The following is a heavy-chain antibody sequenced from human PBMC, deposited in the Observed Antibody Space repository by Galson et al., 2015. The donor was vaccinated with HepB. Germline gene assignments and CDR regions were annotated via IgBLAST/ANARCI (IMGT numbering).Heavy chain of an antibody. CDR2: INTNTGNP. D-gene: IGHD2-15*01. CDR1: GYTFTSYA. CDR3: ARDLGAFPDIVVVVAATPGY. V-gene: IGHV7-4-1*02. Sequence: SVKVSCKASGYTFTSYAMNWVRQAPGQGLEWMGWINTNTGNPTYAQGFTGRFVFSLDTSVSTAYLQISSLKAEDTAVYYCARDLGAFPDIVVVVAATPGYWGQGTLVTVSS. J-gene: IGHJ4*02.